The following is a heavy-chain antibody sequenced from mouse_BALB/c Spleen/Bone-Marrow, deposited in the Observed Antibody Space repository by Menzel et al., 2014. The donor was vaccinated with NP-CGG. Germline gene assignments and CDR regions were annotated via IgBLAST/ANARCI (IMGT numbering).Heavy chain of an antibody. Sequence: VQLQQSGPELVKPGASVRISCKASGYTFTSYYIHWVKQGPGQGLEWIGWIYPGNVNTKYNEKFKGKATLTADKSSSTAYMQLSSLTSEDSAVYFCARRRGITTERDYFDYWGQGTTLTVSS. CDR1: GYTFTSYY. J-gene: IGHJ2*01. D-gene: IGHD2-4*01. CDR2: IYPGNVNT. CDR3: ARRRGITTERDYFDY. V-gene: IGHV1S56*01.